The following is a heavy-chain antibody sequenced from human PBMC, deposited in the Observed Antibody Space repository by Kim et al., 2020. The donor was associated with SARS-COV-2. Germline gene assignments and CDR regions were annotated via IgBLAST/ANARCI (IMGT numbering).Heavy chain of an antibody. CDR3: ARVKERTGVSTWFDP. Sequence: ASVKVSCKASGYTFTSYYMHWVRQAPGQGFEWMGIINPSGGSTSYAQKFQGRVTMTRDTTTSTVYMELSSLRSEDTAVYYCARVKERTGVSTWFDPWGQGTLVTVSS. CDR2: INPSGGST. D-gene: IGHD7-27*01. J-gene: IGHJ5*02. V-gene: IGHV1-46*01. CDR1: GYTFTSYY.